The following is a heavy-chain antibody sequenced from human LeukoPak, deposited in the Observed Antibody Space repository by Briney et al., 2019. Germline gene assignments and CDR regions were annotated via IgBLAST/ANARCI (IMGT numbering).Heavy chain of an antibody. CDR2: INHRGST. CDR1: GGSFSGYY. J-gene: IGHJ4*02. CDR3: ARGRAARRGGYYFDY. V-gene: IGHV4-34*01. Sequence: SETLSLTCAVYGGSFSGYYWSWIRQPPGKGLEWIGEINHRGSTNYNPSLKSRVTISVDTSKNQFSLKLSSVTAADTAVNYCARGRAARRGGYYFDYWGQGTLVTVSS. D-gene: IGHD6-6*01.